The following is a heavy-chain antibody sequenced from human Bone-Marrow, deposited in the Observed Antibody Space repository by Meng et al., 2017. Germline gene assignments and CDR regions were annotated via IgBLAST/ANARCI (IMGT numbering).Heavy chain of an antibody. Sequence: VQLVSSGVEVKKPGASVKVSCKASGYNLTSYDINWVRQATGQGLEWMGWMNPNSGNTGYAQKFQGRVTMTRNTSISTAYMELSSLRSEDTAVYYCARRRIQSTNWFDPWGQGTLVTVSS. CDR3: ARRRIQSTNWFDP. CDR2: MNPNSGNT. V-gene: IGHV1-8*01. J-gene: IGHJ5*02. CDR1: GYNLTSYD. D-gene: IGHD5-18*01.